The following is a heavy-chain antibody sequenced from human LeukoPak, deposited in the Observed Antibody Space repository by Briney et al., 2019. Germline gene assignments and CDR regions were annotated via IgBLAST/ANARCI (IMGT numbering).Heavy chain of an antibody. CDR1: GFTFSSYW. Sequence: GGSLRLSCAASGFTFSSYWMSWVRQAPGKGLEWVANIKQDGSNKYYADSVKGRFTISRDNSKNTLYLQMNSLRAEDTAVYYCARGGSNDYVWGSYRDIDYWGQGTLVTVSS. V-gene: IGHV3-7*01. CDR2: IKQDGSNK. D-gene: IGHD3-16*02. CDR3: ARGGSNDYVWGSYRDIDY. J-gene: IGHJ4*02.